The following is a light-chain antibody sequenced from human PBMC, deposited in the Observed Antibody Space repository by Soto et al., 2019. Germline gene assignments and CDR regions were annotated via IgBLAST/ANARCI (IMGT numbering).Light chain of an antibody. J-gene: IGKJ2*01. CDR3: EQYNNLVRGT. CDR2: GAP. Sequence: VVTQSPVTLSVSPGERVTLSCRASQSVDSDVAWFQHKPGQAPRLLIYGAPTRAAGIPARFSGSGYETDFTLTISGLGPEDSGTYFWEQYNNLVRGTFGQGTKLEIK. V-gene: IGKV3-15*01. CDR1: QSVDSD.